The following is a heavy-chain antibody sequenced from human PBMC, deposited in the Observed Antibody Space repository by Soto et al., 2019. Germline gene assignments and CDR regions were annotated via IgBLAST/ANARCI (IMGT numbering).Heavy chain of an antibody. CDR2: IYYSGST. V-gene: IGHV4-59*08. CDR3: ASRYGHAFDI. D-gene: IGHD4-17*01. Sequence: LSETLSLTCTVSGGSIRSYYWSWIRQPPGKGLEWIGYIYYSGSTNYNPSLKSRVTISVDTSKNQFSLKLSSVTAADTAVYYCASRYGHAFDIWGQGTMVTVSS. CDR1: GGSIRSYY. J-gene: IGHJ3*02.